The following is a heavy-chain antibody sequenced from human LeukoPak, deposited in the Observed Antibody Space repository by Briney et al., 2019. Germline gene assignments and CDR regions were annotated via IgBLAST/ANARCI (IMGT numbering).Heavy chain of an antibody. Sequence: GASVKVSCTSSGGTFSSYAISWVRQAPGQGLEWMGRIIPILGIANYAQKFQGRVTITADRSTSTAYMELSSLRSEDTAVYYCARSQGDYGGNLNWFDPWGQGTLVTVSS. J-gene: IGHJ5*02. CDR1: GGTFSSYA. D-gene: IGHD4-23*01. V-gene: IGHV1-69*04. CDR3: ARSQGDYGGNLNWFDP. CDR2: IIPILGIA.